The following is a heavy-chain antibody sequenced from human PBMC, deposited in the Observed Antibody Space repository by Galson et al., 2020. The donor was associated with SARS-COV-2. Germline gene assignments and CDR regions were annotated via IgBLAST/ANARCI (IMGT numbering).Heavy chain of an antibody. D-gene: IGHD6-13*01. CDR2: ISSGGATI. J-gene: IGHJ4*02. CDR3: ARIEQQMAFDY. Sequence: NSGGSLRLSCSASGFTFRDYYMSWIRQAPGKGLEWISYISSGGATIYYADSVRGRFTISRDDAKNSLFLQMNSLRPEDTALYYCARIEQQMAFDYWGQGALVSVSS. CDR1: GFTFRDYY. V-gene: IGHV3-11*04.